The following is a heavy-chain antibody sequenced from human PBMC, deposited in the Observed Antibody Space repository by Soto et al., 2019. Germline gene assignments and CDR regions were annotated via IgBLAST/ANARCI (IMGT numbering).Heavy chain of an antibody. Sequence: QVQLVESGGGVVQPGRSLRLSCAASGFTFSSYAMHWVRQAPGKGLEWVAVISYDGSDKYYADSVKGRFTISRDNSKNTLYLQMNSLRAEDTAVYYCAKELEHAFAIWGQGTMVTVSS. CDR1: GFTFSSYA. CDR3: AKELEHAFAI. CDR2: ISYDGSDK. V-gene: IGHV3-30-3*01. J-gene: IGHJ3*02.